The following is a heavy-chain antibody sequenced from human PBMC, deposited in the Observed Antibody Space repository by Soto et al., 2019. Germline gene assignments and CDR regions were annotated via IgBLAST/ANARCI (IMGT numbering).Heavy chain of an antibody. CDR2: IFSDNER. CDR3: ARMNVDSYQFYDAMDV. Sequence: QVTLKESGPALVKPTETLTLTCTVSGFSLTTGKMGVSWIRQPPGKALEWLAHIFSDNERSYSTSLQGRLTISMDTSGSQVVLSMTNVDPLDTATYYCARMNVDSYQFYDAMDVWGQGTTVTVSS. D-gene: IGHD4-17*01. V-gene: IGHV2-26*01. CDR1: GFSLTTGKMG. J-gene: IGHJ6*02.